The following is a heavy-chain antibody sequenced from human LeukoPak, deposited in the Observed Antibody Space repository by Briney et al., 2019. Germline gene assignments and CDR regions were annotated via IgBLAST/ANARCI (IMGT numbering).Heavy chain of an antibody. CDR2: VYYSGTT. J-gene: IGHJ4*02. V-gene: IGHV4-59*01. D-gene: IGHD6-13*01. Sequence: KPSETLSLTCTVSGGYISSYYWSWIRQPPGKGLEWIGYVYYSGTTNCNPSLKSRVSLSVDTSKNQFSLKQTSVTAADTAMYYCARGYSNAFDFDFWGQGTLVTVSS. CDR3: ARGYSNAFDFDF. CDR1: GGYISSYY.